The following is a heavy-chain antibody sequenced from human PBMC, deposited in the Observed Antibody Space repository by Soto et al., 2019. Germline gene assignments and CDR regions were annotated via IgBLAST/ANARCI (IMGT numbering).Heavy chain of an antibody. D-gene: IGHD3-3*01. CDR1: GFTFSSYG. CDR3: AKDGVVISPYFDY. J-gene: IGHJ4*02. V-gene: IGHV3-30*18. Sequence: QVQLVESGGGVVQPGRSLRLSCAASGFTFSSYGMHWVRQAPGKGLEWVAVISYDGSNKYYADSVKGRFTISRDNSKNTLYLHMNSLRAEDTAVYYCAKDGVVISPYFDYWGQGTLVTVSS. CDR2: ISYDGSNK.